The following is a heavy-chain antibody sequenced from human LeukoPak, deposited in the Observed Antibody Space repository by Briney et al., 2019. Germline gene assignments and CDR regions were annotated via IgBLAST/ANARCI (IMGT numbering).Heavy chain of an antibody. CDR3: ARGGSSDYSSGWFVDY. D-gene: IGHD6-19*01. Sequence: SETLSLTCAVSGGSFSGYYWTWIRQPPGKGLEWIGEINHSGSTNYNPSLKSRVTISVDTSKNQFSLKLSSVTAADTAVYYCARGGSSDYSSGWFVDYWGQGTLVTVSS. CDR2: INHSGST. V-gene: IGHV4-34*01. CDR1: GGSFSGYY. J-gene: IGHJ4*02.